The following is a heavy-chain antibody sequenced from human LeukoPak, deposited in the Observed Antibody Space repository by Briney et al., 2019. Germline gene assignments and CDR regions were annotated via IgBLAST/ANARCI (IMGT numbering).Heavy chain of an antibody. CDR2: ISSDRSNI. CDR1: GFTFSSYS. Sequence: GRSLRLSCAASGFTFSSYSMHWVRQAPGKGLEWVSFISSDRSNIYYADSVKGRFTISRDNSKNTLYLQMNSLRAEDTAVYYCAKDRGPAATRYYYYGMDVWGKGTTVTVSS. V-gene: IGHV3-30*18. CDR3: AKDRGPAATRYYYYGMDV. J-gene: IGHJ6*04. D-gene: IGHD2-2*01.